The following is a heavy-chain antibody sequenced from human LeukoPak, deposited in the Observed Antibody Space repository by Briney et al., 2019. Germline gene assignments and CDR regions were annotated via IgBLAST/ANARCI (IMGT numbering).Heavy chain of an antibody. Sequence: GESLKISCKGSGYTFTNYWIGWVRQMPGKGLEFMGIIYPGDSDTRYSPSFQGQVTISVDKSINTAYLQWSSLKASDSAMSYCARAGYSNRWDGVDYWGQGTLVTVSS. CDR1: GYTFTNYW. CDR2: IYPGDSDT. V-gene: IGHV5-51*01. D-gene: IGHD2/OR15-2a*01. CDR3: ARAGYSNRWDGVDY. J-gene: IGHJ4*02.